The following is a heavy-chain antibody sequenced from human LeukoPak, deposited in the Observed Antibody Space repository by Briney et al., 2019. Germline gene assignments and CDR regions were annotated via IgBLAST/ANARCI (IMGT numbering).Heavy chain of an antibody. Sequence: ASVTVSCKASGYTFTSYGISWVRQAPGQALEWMGWISAYNGHTSYAQKLQGRVTMTTDTSTSTAYMELRSLRSDDTAVYYCARDLGIVGATPPLYYMDVWGKGTTVTVSS. CDR2: ISAYNGHT. V-gene: IGHV1-18*01. J-gene: IGHJ6*03. D-gene: IGHD1-26*01. CDR3: ARDLGIVGATPPLYYMDV. CDR1: GYTFTSYG.